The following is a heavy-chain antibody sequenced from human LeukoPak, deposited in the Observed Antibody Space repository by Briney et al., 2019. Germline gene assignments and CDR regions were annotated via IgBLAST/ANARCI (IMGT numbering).Heavy chain of an antibody. V-gene: IGHV3-23*01. CDR1: GFTFSSYA. Sequence: GGSLRLSCAASGFTFSSYAMSWVRQAPGKGLEWVSAISGGGGSTYYADSVKGRFTISRDNSKDTLYLQMNSLRAEDTAVYYCAKAPGRYYFGSGTYYPFDYWGQGTLVTVSS. CDR3: AKAPGRYYFGSGTYYPFDY. D-gene: IGHD3-10*01. J-gene: IGHJ4*02. CDR2: ISGGGGST.